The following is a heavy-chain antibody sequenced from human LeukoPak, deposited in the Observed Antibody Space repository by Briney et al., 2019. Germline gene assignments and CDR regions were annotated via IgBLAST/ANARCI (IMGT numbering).Heavy chain of an antibody. D-gene: IGHD2-2*01. V-gene: IGHV4-59*01. CDR3: ARGLYCSSTSCYWFDP. CDR1: GGSISSYY. J-gene: IGHJ5*02. Sequence: SETLSLTCTVSGGSISSYYWSWIRQPPGKGLEWIGYIYYSGSTNYNPSLKSRVTISVDTSKNQFSLKLSSVTAADTAAYYCARGLYCSSTSCYWFDPWGQGTLVTVSS. CDR2: IYYSGST.